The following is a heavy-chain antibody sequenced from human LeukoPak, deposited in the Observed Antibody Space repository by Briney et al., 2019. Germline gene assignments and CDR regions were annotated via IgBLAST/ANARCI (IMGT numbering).Heavy chain of an antibody. J-gene: IGHJ3*02. V-gene: IGHV4-59*01. D-gene: IGHD3-9*01. CDR3: ARGFRYAKYYDILTGPI. CDR2: IYYSGST. Sequence: PSETLSLTCTVSGGSISSYYWRWIRQPPGKGLEWFGYIYYSGSTNYNPSLKSRVTISVDTSKNQFSLKLSSVTAADTAVYYCARGFRYAKYYDILTGPIWGQGTMVTVSS. CDR1: GGSISSYY.